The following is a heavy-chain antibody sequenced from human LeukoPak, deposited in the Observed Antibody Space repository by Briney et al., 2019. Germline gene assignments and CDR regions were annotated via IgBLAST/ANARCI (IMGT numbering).Heavy chain of an antibody. J-gene: IGHJ4*02. Sequence: PGGSLRLSCAASGFTFNRYAMSWVRQAPGKGLEWVSAFSGSGGSTYYADSVKGRFTISRDNSKNTLYLQMNSLRAEDTAVYYCAKDLVTYSGYEEYYFDYWGQGTLVTIFS. CDR1: GFTFNRYA. D-gene: IGHD5-12*01. CDR2: FSGSGGST. CDR3: AKDLVTYSGYEEYYFDY. V-gene: IGHV3-23*01.